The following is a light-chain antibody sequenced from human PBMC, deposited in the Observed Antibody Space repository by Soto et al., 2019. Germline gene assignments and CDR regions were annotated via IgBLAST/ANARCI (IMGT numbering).Light chain of an antibody. J-gene: IGKJ1*01. V-gene: IGKV3-15*01. Sequence: EIVLTPSQDTLSFSPLEIATLSFRASQSVSSNLAWYQQKPGQAPRLLIYGASTRATGIPARFSGGGSGTEFTLTISSLQSEDFAVYYCQKRSNWPPTFGQGTKVDIK. CDR1: QSVSSN. CDR3: QKRSNWPPT. CDR2: GAS.